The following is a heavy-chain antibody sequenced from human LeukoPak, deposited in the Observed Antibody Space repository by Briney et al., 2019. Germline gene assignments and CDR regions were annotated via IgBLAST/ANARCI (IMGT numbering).Heavy chain of an antibody. J-gene: IGHJ4*02. V-gene: IGHV3-23*01. Sequence: GGSLRLSCAASGFTFSTYAVSWVRQAPGKGLEWVSGLSGSGSSAYYADSVKGRFTISRDNSKNTLYLQMNSLRPEDTAVYYCAKGLTNLGDDWGQGTLVTVSS. CDR1: GFTFSTYA. CDR2: LSGSGSSA. D-gene: IGHD3-9*01. CDR3: AKGLTNLGDD.